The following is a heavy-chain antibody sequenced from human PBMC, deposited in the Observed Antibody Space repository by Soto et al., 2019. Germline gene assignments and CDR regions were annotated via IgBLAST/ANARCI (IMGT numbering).Heavy chain of an antibody. D-gene: IGHD1-26*01. V-gene: IGHV1-58*01. CDR2: IVVGSGNT. Sequence: SVKVSCKASGFTFTSSAVQWVRQARGQRLEWIGWIVVGSGNTNYAQKFQERVTITRDMSTSTAYMELSSLRSEDTAVYYCAADSEYSGTGTDYWGQGTLVTVPQ. J-gene: IGHJ4*02. CDR3: AADSEYSGTGTDY. CDR1: GFTFTSSA.